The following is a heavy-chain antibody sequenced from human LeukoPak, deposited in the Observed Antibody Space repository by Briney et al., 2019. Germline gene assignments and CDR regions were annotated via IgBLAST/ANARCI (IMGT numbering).Heavy chain of an antibody. D-gene: IGHD6-6*01. J-gene: IGHJ5*02. V-gene: IGHV3-21*01. CDR1: GFTFSSYS. Sequence: GGSLRLSCAASGFTFSSYSMNWVRQAPGKGLEWVSSISSSSSYIYYADSVKGRFTISRHNAKNSLYLQMYSLRAEDTAVYYCARDLYSSSSGWFDPWGKGTLVTVSS. CDR2: ISSSSSYI. CDR3: ARDLYSSSSGWFDP.